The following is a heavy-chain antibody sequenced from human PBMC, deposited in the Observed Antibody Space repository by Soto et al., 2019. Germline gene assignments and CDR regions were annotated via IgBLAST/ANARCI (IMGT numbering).Heavy chain of an antibody. V-gene: IGHV1-18*01. D-gene: IGHD1-20*01. J-gene: IGHJ4*02. CDR3: ARGLYEGYNWNDVVDY. CDR1: GYTFTSYG. Sequence: GASVKVSCKASGYTFTSYGISWVRQAPGQGLEWMGWISAYNGNTNYAQKLQGRVTMTTDTSTSTAYMELRSLRSDDTAVYYCARGLYEGYNWNDVVDYRGQGTLVTVSS. CDR2: ISAYNGNT.